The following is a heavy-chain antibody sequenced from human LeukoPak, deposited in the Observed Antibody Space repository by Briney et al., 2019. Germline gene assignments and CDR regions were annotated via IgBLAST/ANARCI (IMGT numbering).Heavy chain of an antibody. V-gene: IGHV4-34*01. J-gene: IGHJ4*02. CDR1: GGSFSGYY. D-gene: IGHD3-22*01. CDR2: INHSGST. Sequence: SETLSLTCAVYGGSFSGYYWSWIRQPPGKGLEWIEEINHSGSTNYNPSLKSRVTISVDTSKNQFSLKLSSVTAADTAVYYCAREGYDSSGYYTMVDYWGQGTLVTVSS. CDR3: AREGYDSSGYYTMVDY.